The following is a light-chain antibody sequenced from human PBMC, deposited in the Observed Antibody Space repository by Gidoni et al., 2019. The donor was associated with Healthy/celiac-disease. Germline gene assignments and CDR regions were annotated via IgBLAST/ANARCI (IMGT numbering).Light chain of an antibody. V-gene: IGKV1-13*02. CDR2: DAF. CDR1: QGINSA. J-gene: IGKJ3*01. CDR3: QQFNSYPLXT. Sequence: AIHLTQYPSSLSASVVDRVTITCRASQGINSALALYQQKPGKAPKLLIYDAFSLESGVSSRFIVSGSGTDFTLTISSLQPEDFATYYCQQFNSYPLXTFGPGTKVDIK.